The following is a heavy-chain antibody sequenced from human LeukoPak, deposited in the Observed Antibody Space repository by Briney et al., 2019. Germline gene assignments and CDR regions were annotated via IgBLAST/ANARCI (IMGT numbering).Heavy chain of an antibody. J-gene: IGHJ5*02. CDR3: AKDYYDSSGYYYQDAASEA. CDR2: ISSSSSYI. V-gene: IGHV3-21*01. D-gene: IGHD3-22*01. CDR1: RFTFSSYS. Sequence: GGSLRLSCAASRFTFSSYSMNWVRQAPGKGLEWVSSISSSSSYIYYADSVKGRFTISRDNAKNSLYLQMNSLRAEDTAVYYCAKDYYDSSGYYYQDAASEAWGQGTLVTVSS.